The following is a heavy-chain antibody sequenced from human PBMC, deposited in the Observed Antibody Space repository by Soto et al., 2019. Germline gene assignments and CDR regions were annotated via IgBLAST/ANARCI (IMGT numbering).Heavy chain of an antibody. V-gene: IGHV4-31*03. CDR2: IYYSGST. Sequence: QVQLQESGPGLVKPSQTLSLTCTVSGGSISSGGYYWSWIRQHPGKGLEWIGYIYYSGSTYYNPSLKSRVTISVDASKNQFSLKLSSVTAADTAVYYCARDGTGRYGSGSYYIDYWGQGTLVTVSS. D-gene: IGHD3-10*01. J-gene: IGHJ4*02. CDR1: GGSISSGGYY. CDR3: ARDGTGRYGSGSYYIDY.